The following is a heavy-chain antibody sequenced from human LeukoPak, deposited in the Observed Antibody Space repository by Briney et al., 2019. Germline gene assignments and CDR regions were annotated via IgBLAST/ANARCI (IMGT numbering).Heavy chain of an antibody. V-gene: IGHV1-69*04. CDR3: AEHTIPLPSYYYYYGMDV. J-gene: IGHJ6*02. Sequence: VASVKVSCKASGGTFSSYAISWVRQAPGQGLEWMGRIIPILGIANYAQKFQGRVTITADKSTSTAYMELSSLRSEDTAVYYCAEHTIPLPSYYYYYGMDVWGQGTTVTVSS. CDR2: IIPILGIA. CDR1: GGTFSSYA. D-gene: IGHD3-9*01.